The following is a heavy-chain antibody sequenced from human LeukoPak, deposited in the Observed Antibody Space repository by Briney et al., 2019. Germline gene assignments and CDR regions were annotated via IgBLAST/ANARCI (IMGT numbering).Heavy chain of an antibody. Sequence: SGTLSLTCAVSGGSINNNDWWNWWSWVRQPPGKGLEWIGEIFHSGSSNYNPSLKSRVTISVDTSKNQFSLKLSSVTAADTAVYCCASHIVTLGGAFDIWGQGTMVTVSS. D-gene: IGHD5-12*01. CDR2: IFHSGSS. V-gene: IGHV4-4*01. J-gene: IGHJ3*02. CDR1: GGSINNNDWWNW. CDR3: ASHIVTLGGAFDI.